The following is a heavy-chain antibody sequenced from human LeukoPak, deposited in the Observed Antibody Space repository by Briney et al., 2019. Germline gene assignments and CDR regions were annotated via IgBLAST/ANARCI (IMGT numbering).Heavy chain of an antibody. CDR3: TTLFWGQLCNS. CDR2: IKSKTDGGTT. J-gene: IGHJ4*02. CDR1: GFTFSSYA. Sequence: GGSLRLSCAASGFTFSSYAMSWVRQAPGKGLEWVGRIKSKTDGGTTDYAAPVKGRFTISRDDSKNTLYLQMNSLKTEDTAVYYCTTLFWGQLCNSWGKGTLSPSPQ. D-gene: IGHD3-16*01. V-gene: IGHV3-15*01.